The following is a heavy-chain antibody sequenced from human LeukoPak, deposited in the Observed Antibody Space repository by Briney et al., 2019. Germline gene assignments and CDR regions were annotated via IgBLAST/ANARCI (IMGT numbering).Heavy chain of an antibody. Sequence: SQTLSLTCALSGDTVSCNSAAWNWIRQSPPRGLEWQGRTYYRSKWYNDYAVSVKSRITINPDTSKNQFSLQLNSVTPEDTAVYYCARGGCSGGSCYFDYWGQGTLVTVSS. J-gene: IGHJ4*02. CDR1: GDTVSCNSAA. D-gene: IGHD2-15*01. V-gene: IGHV6-1*01. CDR2: TYYRSKWYN. CDR3: ARGGCSGGSCYFDY.